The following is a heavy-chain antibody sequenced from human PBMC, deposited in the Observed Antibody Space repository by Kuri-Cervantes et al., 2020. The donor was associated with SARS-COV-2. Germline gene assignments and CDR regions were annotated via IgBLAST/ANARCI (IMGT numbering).Heavy chain of an antibody. J-gene: IGHJ6*02. V-gene: IGHV3-15*01. Sequence: GESLKISCAASGFTFSNAWMSWVRQAPGKGLEWVGRIKSKTDGGTTDYAAPVKGRFTISRDDSKNTLYLQMNSLKTEDTAVYYCARDIKYQLLYPGWGMDVWGQGTTVTVSS. CDR2: IKSKTDGGTT. CDR1: GFTFSNAW. CDR3: ARDIKYQLLYPGWGMDV. D-gene: IGHD2-2*02.